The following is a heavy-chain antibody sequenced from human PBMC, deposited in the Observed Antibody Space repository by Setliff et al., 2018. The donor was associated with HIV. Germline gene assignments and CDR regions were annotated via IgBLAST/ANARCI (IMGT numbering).Heavy chain of an antibody. J-gene: IGHJ4*02. D-gene: IGHD6-13*01. CDR3: AVYGSPNYYFDY. CDR2: INPSGGEP. V-gene: IGHV1-46*01. Sequence: ASVKVSCKASGHSFTTYFLHWVRQAPGQGLEWMGMINPSGGEPSYAQRFQGRVTMTMDTSTSTVFMDLSSLYFEDTAVYYCAVYGSPNYYFDYWGQGTPVTVSS. CDR1: GHSFTTYF.